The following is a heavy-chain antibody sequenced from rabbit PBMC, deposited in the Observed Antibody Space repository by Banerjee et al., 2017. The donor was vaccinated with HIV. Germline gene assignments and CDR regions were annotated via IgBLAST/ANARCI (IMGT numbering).Heavy chain of an antibody. CDR3: ARGLLITDL. V-gene: IGHV1S40*01. Sequence: QSLEESGGDLVKPGASLTLTCTASGLSFSSNAMCWVRQAPGKGLEWIACIYSGSSGRTYYASWAKGRFTGSKASSTTVTLQMTSLTAADTATYFCARGLLITDLWGQGTLVTVS. CDR2: IYSGSSGRT. J-gene: IGHJ3*01. CDR1: GLSFSSNA. D-gene: IGHD2-1*01.